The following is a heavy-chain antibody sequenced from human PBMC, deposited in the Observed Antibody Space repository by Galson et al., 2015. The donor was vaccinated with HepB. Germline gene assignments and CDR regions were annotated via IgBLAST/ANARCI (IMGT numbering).Heavy chain of an antibody. CDR1: GYTFTSYG. J-gene: IGHJ3*02. CDR3: ARVAARPRDAFEI. V-gene: IGHV1-18*01. Sequence: SVKVSCKASGYTFTSYGISWVRQAPGQGLEWMGWISAYNGNTNYAQKLQGRVTMTTDTSTSTAYMELRSLRSDDTAVYYCARVAARPRDAFEIWGQGTVVIVSS. D-gene: IGHD6-6*01. CDR2: ISAYNGNT.